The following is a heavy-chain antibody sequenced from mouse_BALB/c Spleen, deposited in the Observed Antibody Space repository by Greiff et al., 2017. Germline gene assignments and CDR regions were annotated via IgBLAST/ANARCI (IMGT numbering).Heavy chain of an antibody. CDR1: GYTFTSYW. Sequence: LQQSGSELVRPGASVKLSCKASGYTFTSYWMHWVKQRHGQGLEWIGNIYPGSGSTNYDEKFKSKGTLTVDTSSSTAYMHLSSLTSEDSAVYYCARDYYGSSYGYAMDYWGQGTSVTVSS. D-gene: IGHD1-1*01. J-gene: IGHJ4*01. CDR2: IYPGSGST. V-gene: IGHV1S22*01. CDR3: ARDYYGSSYGYAMDY.